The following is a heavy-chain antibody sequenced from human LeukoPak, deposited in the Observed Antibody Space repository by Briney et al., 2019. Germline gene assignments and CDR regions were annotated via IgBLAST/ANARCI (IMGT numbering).Heavy chain of an antibody. J-gene: IGHJ4*02. V-gene: IGHV3-15*01. D-gene: IGHD3-10*01. CDR1: GFTFSNAW. CDR2: IKSKTDGGST. CDR3: TTIITMVRGVILFDY. Sequence: PGGSLRLSCAASGFTFSNAWMSWVRQAPGKGLEWVGRIKSKTDGGSTDYAALVKGRFTISRDDSKNTLFLQMNSLKTEDTAVYYCTTIITMVRGVILFDYWGQGTLVTVS.